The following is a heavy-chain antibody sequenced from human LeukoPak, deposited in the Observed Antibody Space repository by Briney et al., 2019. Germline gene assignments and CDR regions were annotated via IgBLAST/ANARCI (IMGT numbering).Heavy chain of an antibody. V-gene: IGHV4-39*07. CDR1: GGSISSGSYY. Sequence: SETLSLTCTVCGGSISSGSYYWSWIRQPPGKGLEWIGEINHSGSTNYNPSLKSRVTISVDTSKNQFSLKLSSVTAADTAVYYCARTGTYYYYMDVWGKGTTVTVSS. J-gene: IGHJ6*03. CDR3: ARTGTYYYYMDV. D-gene: IGHD1-7*01. CDR2: INHSGST.